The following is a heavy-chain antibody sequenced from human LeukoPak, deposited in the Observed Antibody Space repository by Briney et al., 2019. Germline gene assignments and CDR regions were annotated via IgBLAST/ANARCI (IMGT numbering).Heavy chain of an antibody. CDR2: IYYTGTT. CDR1: GGSISSHY. Sequence: SETLSLTCSVSGGSISSHYWSWIRQPPGKELEWIGYIYYTGTTNYKPSLQSRVTISVDTSKNQFSLNLTSVTTADTAVYYCARRLYGDWFDPWGQGTLDTVSS. J-gene: IGHJ5*02. CDR3: ARRLYGDWFDP. V-gene: IGHV4-59*11. D-gene: IGHD3-10*02.